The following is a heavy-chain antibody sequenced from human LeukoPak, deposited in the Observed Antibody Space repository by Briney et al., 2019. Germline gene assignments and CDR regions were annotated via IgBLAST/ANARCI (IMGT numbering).Heavy chain of an antibody. CDR3: ARDRRTRYYAILTGHRGWFEP. V-gene: IGHV1-2*02. D-gene: IGHD3-9*01. Sequence: GASVKVSCKACGYTFTDYYMHWVRQAPGQGLEWMGWINPNSGGTNYAQKFQGRVTMTRDTSISTAYMELSRLRSDDTAVYYCARDRRTRYYAILTGHRGWFEPSGQGRLCTVSS. CDR2: INPNSGGT. J-gene: IGHJ5*02. CDR1: GYTFTDYY.